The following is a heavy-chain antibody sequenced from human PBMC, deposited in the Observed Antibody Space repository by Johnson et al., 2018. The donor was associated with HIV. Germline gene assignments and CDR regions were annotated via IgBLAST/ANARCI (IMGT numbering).Heavy chain of an antibody. Sequence: VQLVESGGGLVQPGRSLRLSCAASGFTFDDYAMHWVRQAPGKGLEWVSGISWNSGSIGYADSVKGRFTISRDNAKNSLYLQMNSLRAEDTAVYYCARGLIDYGDSQAFDIWGQGTMVTVSS. J-gene: IGHJ3*02. CDR3: ARGLIDYGDSQAFDI. CDR2: ISWNSGSI. CDR1: GFTFDDYA. D-gene: IGHD4-17*01. V-gene: IGHV3-9*01.